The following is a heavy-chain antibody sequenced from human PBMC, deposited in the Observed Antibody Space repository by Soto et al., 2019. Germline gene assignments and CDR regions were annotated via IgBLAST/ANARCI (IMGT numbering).Heavy chain of an antibody. J-gene: IGHJ3*02. CDR1: GGSISSSAYF. Sequence: QLQVQESGPGLVKPSETLSLTCTVSGGSISSSAYFWGWIRQPPGKGLEWIGNIYYTGRTSYNPSLKSRITISIGTTKNRFSLKLRSVSGADTSVYFCARGYSGYDGADAFDIWGQGTMVTGSS. CDR3: ARGYSGYDGADAFDI. V-gene: IGHV4-39*01. CDR2: IYYTGRT. D-gene: IGHD5-12*01.